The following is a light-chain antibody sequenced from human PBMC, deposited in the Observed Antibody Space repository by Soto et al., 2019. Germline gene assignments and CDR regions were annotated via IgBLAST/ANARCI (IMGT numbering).Light chain of an antibody. CDR2: GAS. CDR3: QQYNNWPQWT. J-gene: IGKJ1*01. V-gene: IGKV3-15*01. CDR1: QSVSSN. Sequence: EIVMTQSPATLPVSPGERATHSCRASQSVSSNLAWYQQKPGQAPRLLIYGASTRATGIPARFSGSGSGTEFTLTISSLQSEDFAVYYCQQYNNWPQWTFGQGTKVEIK.